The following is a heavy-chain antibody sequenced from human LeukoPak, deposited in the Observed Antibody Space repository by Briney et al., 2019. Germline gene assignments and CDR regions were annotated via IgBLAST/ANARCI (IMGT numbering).Heavy chain of an antibody. J-gene: IGHJ4*02. CDR2: INHSGST. CDR3: ARGAVVVPAAKGFDY. CDR1: GYSISSGYY. Sequence: PSETLSLTCAVSGYSISSGYYWGWIRPPPGKGLEWIGEINHSGSTNYNPSLKSRVTISVDTSKNQFSLKLSSVTAADTAVYYCARGAVVVPAAKGFDYWGQGTLVTVSS. V-gene: IGHV4-38-2*01. D-gene: IGHD2-2*01.